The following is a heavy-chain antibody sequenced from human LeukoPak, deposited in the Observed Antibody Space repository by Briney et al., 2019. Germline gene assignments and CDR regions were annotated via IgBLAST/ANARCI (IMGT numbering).Heavy chain of an antibody. D-gene: IGHD5-12*01. CDR2: IDSADNT. CDR3: ARRGGYSGHDFGGGIEGYFDS. Sequence: GGSLRLSCAASGFSVSTHYMNWVRQAPGKGLESVSVIDSADNTYYADSVKGRFTISRDNSNNTVFLQLNSVRAEDTAVYYCARRGGYSGHDFGGGIEGYFDSWGQGTVVTVSS. J-gene: IGHJ4*02. V-gene: IGHV3-53*01. CDR1: GFSVSTHY.